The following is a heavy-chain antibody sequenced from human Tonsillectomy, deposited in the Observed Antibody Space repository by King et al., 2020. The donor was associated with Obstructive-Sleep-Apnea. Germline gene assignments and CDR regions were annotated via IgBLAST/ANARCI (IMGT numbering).Heavy chain of an antibody. D-gene: IGHD3-10*01. J-gene: IGHJ4*02. V-gene: IGHV4-39*07. Sequence: QLQESGPGLVKPSETLSLTCTVSGGSISSSSYYWGWIRQPPGKGLEWIGSIYYSGSTYYNPSLKSRVTISVDTSKNQFSLKLSFVTAADTAVYYCARDLADYGSGSYYLTFHFDYWGQGTLVTVSS. CDR2: IYYSGST. CDR3: ARDLADYGSGSYYLTFHFDY. CDR1: GGSISSSSYY.